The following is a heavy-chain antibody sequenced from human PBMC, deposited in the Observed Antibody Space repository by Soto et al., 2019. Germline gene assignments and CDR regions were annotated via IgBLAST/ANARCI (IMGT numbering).Heavy chain of an antibody. J-gene: IGHJ6*03. CDR3: ARSPAAMLDYYYYYMDV. D-gene: IGHD2-2*01. Sequence: GGSLRLSCAASGFTFSSYSMNWVRQAPGKGLEWVSYISSSSSTIYYADSVKGRFTISRDNAKNSLYLQMNSLRAEDTAVYYCARSPAAMLDYYYYYMDVWGKGTTVTVSS. CDR2: ISSSSSTI. V-gene: IGHV3-48*01. CDR1: GFTFSSYS.